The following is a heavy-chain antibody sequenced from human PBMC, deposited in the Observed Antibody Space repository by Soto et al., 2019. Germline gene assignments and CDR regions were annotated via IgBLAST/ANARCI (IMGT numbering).Heavy chain of an antibody. D-gene: IGHD3-3*01. CDR2: TYYRSKWYN. CDR1: GDSVSSNSAA. J-gene: IGHJ4*02. V-gene: IGHV6-1*01. CDR3: ARVREITIFGVVRYYFDY. Sequence: PSQTLSLTCAISGDSVSSNSAAWNWIRQSPSRGLEWLGRTYYRSKWYNDYAVSVKSRITINPDTSKNQFSLQLNSVTPEDTAVYYCARVREITIFGVVRYYFDYWGQGTLVTVPQ.